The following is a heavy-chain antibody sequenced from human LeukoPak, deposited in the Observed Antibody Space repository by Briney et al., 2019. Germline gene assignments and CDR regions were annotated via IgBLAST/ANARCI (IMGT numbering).Heavy chain of an antibody. CDR1: GGSISSYY. CDR2: IYYSGST. V-gene: IGHV4-59*01. Sequence: SETLSLTCTVSGGSISSYYWIWIRQPPGKGLEWIGYIYYSGSTNYKPSLKSRVTISVDTSKNQFSLKLSSVTAADTAVYYCGGLQVAAGTIDYWGQGTLVTVSS. D-gene: IGHD6-13*01. J-gene: IGHJ4*02. CDR3: GGLQVAAGTIDY.